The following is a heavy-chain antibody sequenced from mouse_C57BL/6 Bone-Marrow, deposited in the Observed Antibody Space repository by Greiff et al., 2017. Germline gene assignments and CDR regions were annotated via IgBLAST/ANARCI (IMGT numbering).Heavy chain of an antibody. CDR3: ARGYSSRRDRCSY. J-gene: IGHJ3*01. Sequence: QVQLKQPGAELVKPGASVKLSCKASGYTFTSYWMHWVKQRPGQGLEWIGMIHPNSGSTNYNEKFKSKATLTVDKSSSTAYMQLSSLTSENSAVYNSARGYSSRRDRCSYCGPETLVTVSA. D-gene: IGHD1-1*01. CDR2: IHPNSGST. V-gene: IGHV1-64*01. CDR1: GYTFTSYW.